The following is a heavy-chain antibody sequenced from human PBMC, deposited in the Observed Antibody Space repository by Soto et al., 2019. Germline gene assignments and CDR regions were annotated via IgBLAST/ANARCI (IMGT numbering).Heavy chain of an antibody. CDR3: ARGSSYDFWSGSPYGMDV. Sequence: GGSLRLSCAASVFTFSISAMNWVRQTPGKGLEWVAVISYDGSNKYYADSVKGRFTISRDNSKNTLYLQMNSLRAEDTAVYYCARGSSYDFWSGSPYGMDVWGQGTTVTVSS. CDR2: ISYDGSNK. CDR1: VFTFSISA. J-gene: IGHJ6*02. D-gene: IGHD3-3*01. V-gene: IGHV3-30-3*01.